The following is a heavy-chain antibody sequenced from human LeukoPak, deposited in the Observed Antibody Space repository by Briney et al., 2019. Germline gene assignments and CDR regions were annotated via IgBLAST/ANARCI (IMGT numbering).Heavy chain of an antibody. CDR3: ARVYYDSSGYGLDY. CDR2: IYYSGST. V-gene: IGHV4-59*01. D-gene: IGHD3-22*01. Sequence: SETLSLTCTVSGGSISSYYWSWIRQPAGKGLEWIGYIYYSGSTNYNPSLKSRVTISVDTSKNQFSLKLSSVTAADTAVYYCARVYYDSSGYGLDYWGQGTLVTVSS. J-gene: IGHJ4*02. CDR1: GGSISSYY.